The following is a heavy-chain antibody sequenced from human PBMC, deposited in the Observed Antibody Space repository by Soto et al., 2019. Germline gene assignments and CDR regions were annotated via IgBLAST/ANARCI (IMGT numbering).Heavy chain of an antibody. CDR2: IYDHGGA. D-gene: IGHD1-7*01. CDR1: GDSISSGGYY. CDR3: ARVKGGTTRRAFDS. J-gene: IGHJ4*02. V-gene: IGHV4-31*03. Sequence: QVQLQESGPGLVKPSQTLSLTCTVSGDSISSGGYYWSWIRQHPGKGLERIGYIYDHGGAYYSPSLKGRVVISVDRSENQFSLRLSSVTAADTAVYYCARVKGGTTRRAFDSWGQGTLVTVSS.